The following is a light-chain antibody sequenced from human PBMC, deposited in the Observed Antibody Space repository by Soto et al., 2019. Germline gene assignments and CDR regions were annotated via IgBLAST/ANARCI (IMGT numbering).Light chain of an antibody. CDR3: QKYGSSPKT. Sequence: ELVMTQSPATLSLSPGESATLSCRDSQSVSSSYLAWYQQKPGQAPRLLIYGESSRATGVPDRFSGSGSGTDLNLTISRLEPEDFAVYYCQKYGSSPKTFGQGTKVDIK. J-gene: IGKJ1*01. V-gene: IGKV3-20*01. CDR1: QSVSSSY. CDR2: GES.